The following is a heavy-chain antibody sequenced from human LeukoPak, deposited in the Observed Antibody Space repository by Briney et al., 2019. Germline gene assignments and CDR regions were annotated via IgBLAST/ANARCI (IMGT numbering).Heavy chain of an antibody. CDR2: FDPEDGET. CDR3: ATGDYYDSSGHRSYWYFDL. Sequence: ASVKVSCKVSGYTLTELSMHWVRQAPGNGLEWMGGFDPEDGETIYAQKFQGRVTMTEDTSTDTAYMELSSLRSEDTAVYYCATGDYYDSSGHRSYWYFDLWGRDTLVTVSS. D-gene: IGHD3-22*01. CDR1: GYTLTELS. J-gene: IGHJ2*01. V-gene: IGHV1-24*01.